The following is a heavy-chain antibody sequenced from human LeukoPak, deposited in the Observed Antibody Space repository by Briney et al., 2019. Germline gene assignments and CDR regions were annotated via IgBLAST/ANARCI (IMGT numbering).Heavy chain of an antibody. CDR3: ARVDDYGGNQNFDY. D-gene: IGHD4-23*01. J-gene: IGHJ4*02. CDR1: GGSISSYY. CDR2: IYYSGST. Sequence: PETLSLTCTVSGGSISSYYWSWIRQPPGKGLEWIGYIYYSGSTNYNPSLKSRVTISVDTSKNQFSLKLSSVTAADTAVYYCARVDDYGGNQNFDYWGQGTLVTVSS. V-gene: IGHV4-59*01.